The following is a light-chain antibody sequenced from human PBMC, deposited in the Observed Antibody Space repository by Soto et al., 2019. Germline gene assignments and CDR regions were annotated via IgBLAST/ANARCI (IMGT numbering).Light chain of an antibody. CDR1: QSVRDN. CDR2: GAS. V-gene: IGKV3-15*01. CDR3: HHYDSWPPR. Sequence: EIVMTQSPTTLSVSPGERATLSCRASQSVRDNLAWYQQKPGQAPRLLIYGASTRATGIPARFSGSGSGTEFTLTISSLQSEDFAVYYCHHYDSWPPRFGPGTKVDIK. J-gene: IGKJ3*01.